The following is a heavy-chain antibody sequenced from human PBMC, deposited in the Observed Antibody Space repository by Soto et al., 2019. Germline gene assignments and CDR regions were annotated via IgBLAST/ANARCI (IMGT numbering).Heavy chain of an antibody. D-gene: IGHD6-13*01. Sequence: ASVKVSCKASGNTFTSNYIHWVRQAPGQGLEWMGIINLSSGTTSYAQILQGRVTMTRDTSTSTIYMELRSLRSEDTAVYYCARDLAAANTGYYYGMDVWGQGTTVTVS. CDR3: ARDLAAANTGYYYGMDV. V-gene: IGHV1-46*01. CDR1: GNTFTSNY. CDR2: INLSSGTT. J-gene: IGHJ6*02.